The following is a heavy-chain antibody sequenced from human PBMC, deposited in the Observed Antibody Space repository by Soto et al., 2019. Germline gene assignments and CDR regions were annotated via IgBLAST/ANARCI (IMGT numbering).Heavy chain of an antibody. V-gene: IGHV4-30-2*01. CDR3: ARGPPFGY. CDR2: LYHSGST. J-gene: IGHJ4*02. CDR1: GGAISSGGYS. D-gene: IGHD3-10*01. Sequence: QLQLQESGSGLVKPSQTLSLTCAVSGGAISSGGYSWSSIRQPPGKGLEGIGYLYHSGSTYYIPSLRSRVTISVDRSKNQFSLKLSSVTAADTAVYYCARGPPFGYWGQGTLVTVSS.